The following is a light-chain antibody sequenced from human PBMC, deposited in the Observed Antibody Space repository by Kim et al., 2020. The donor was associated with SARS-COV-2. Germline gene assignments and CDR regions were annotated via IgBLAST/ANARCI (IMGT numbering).Light chain of an antibody. CDR3: QQYEALPPT. CDR2: AAS. J-gene: IGKJ2*01. CDR1: HNINNY. V-gene: IGKV1-33*01. Sequence: SASVGDRVTITCQASHNINNYLGWYQEKPGKAPKVLIYAASNLEPGVPSRFSGGGFGTDFSLTISSLQPEDTATYYCQQYEALPPTFGQGTKLEIK.